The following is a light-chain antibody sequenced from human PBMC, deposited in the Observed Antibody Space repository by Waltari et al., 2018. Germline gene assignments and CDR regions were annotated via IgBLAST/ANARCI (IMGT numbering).Light chain of an antibody. J-gene: IGKJ2*01. Sequence: AIRITQSPSSLSASTGDRVTITCRASQGISSYLAWYQQKQGKAPNLLIYAASTLQSGVPSRFSGSGSGTDFTLTISCLQSEDFATYYCQQYYSYLTFGQGTKLEIK. CDR3: QQYYSYLT. V-gene: IGKV1-8*01. CDR2: AAS. CDR1: QGISSY.